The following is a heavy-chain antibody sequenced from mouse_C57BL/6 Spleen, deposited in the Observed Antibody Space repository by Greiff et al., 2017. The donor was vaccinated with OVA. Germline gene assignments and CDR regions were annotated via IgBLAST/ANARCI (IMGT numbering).Heavy chain of an antibody. CDR2: IDPENGDT. D-gene: IGHD3-2*02. Sequence: EVQGVESGAELVRPGASVKLSCTASGFNIKDDYMHWVKQRPEQGLEWIGWIDPENGDTEYASKFQGKATITADTSSNTAYLQLSSLTSEDTAVYYCTTEPQLRLPWFAYWGQGTLVTVSA. CDR3: TTEPQLRLPWFAY. J-gene: IGHJ3*01. V-gene: IGHV14-4*01. CDR1: GFNIKDDY.